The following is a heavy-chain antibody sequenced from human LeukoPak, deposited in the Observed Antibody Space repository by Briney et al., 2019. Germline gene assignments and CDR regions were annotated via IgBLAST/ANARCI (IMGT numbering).Heavy chain of an antibody. D-gene: IGHD6-19*01. CDR1: GGSISSSSW. Sequence: PSETLSLTCAVSGGSISSSSWWSWVRQPPGKGLEWIGEINHSGSTNYNPSLKSRVTISVDTSKNQFSLKLSSVTAADTAVYYCARGLGSGWYFDYWGQGTLVTVSS. CDR2: INHSGST. CDR3: ARGLGSGWYFDY. J-gene: IGHJ4*02. V-gene: IGHV4-4*02.